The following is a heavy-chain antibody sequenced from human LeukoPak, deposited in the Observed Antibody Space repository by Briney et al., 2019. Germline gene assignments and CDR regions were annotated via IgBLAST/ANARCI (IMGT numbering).Heavy chain of an antibody. CDR1: GFTFSSYS. CDR3: ARGAVDTAMAFFDY. D-gene: IGHD5-18*01. Sequence: PGGSLRLSCTASGFTFSSYSMNWVRQAPGKGLEWVSSITSSSDYIYYADSVKGRFTISRDNAKNSLYLQMNSLRAEDTAVYYCARGAVDTAMAFFDYWGQGTLVTVSS. V-gene: IGHV3-21*04. CDR2: ITSSSDYI. J-gene: IGHJ4*02.